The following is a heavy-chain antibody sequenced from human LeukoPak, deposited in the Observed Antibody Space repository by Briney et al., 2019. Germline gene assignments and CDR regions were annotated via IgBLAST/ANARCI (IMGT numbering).Heavy chain of an antibody. CDR2: IIPIFGTA. J-gene: IGHJ4*02. D-gene: IGHD6-19*01. CDR1: GGTFSSYA. CDR3: ARAPLYSSGWTNYFDY. V-gene: IGHV1-69*06. Sequence: SVKVSCKASGGTFSSYAISWVRQAPGQGLEWMGGIIPIFGTANYAQKFQGRVTITADKSTSTAYMELSSLRSEDTAVYSCARAPLYSSGWTNYFDYWGQGTLVTVSS.